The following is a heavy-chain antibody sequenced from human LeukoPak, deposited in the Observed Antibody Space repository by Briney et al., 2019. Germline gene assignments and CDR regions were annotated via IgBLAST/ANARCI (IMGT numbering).Heavy chain of an antibody. D-gene: IGHD2-2*01. CDR1: GLTVSNNY. Sequence: GGSLRLSCVVSGLTVSNNYMSWVRQAPGKGLEWVSVIYSDGTTRNADSVKGRFTISRDNSKDTVYLQMDSLRAEDTAVYYCAKAQKVVPAPLDAFDIWGQGTMVTVSS. V-gene: IGHV3-66*01. CDR2: IYSDGTT. CDR3: AKAQKVVPAPLDAFDI. J-gene: IGHJ3*02.